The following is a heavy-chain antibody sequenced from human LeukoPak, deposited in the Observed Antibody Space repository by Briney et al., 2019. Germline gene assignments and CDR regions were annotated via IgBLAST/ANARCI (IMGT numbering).Heavy chain of an antibody. CDR2: INHSGST. CDR3: ARLFCTRTSCYLDN. CDR1: GGSFSGYY. Sequence: PSETLSLTCAVYGGSFSGYYWSWIRQPPGKGLEWIGEINHSGSTNYNPSLKSRVTISVDTSKNQFSLKLSSVTAADTAVYYCARLFCTRTSCYLDNWGQGTLVTVSS. V-gene: IGHV4-34*01. D-gene: IGHD2-2*01. J-gene: IGHJ4*02.